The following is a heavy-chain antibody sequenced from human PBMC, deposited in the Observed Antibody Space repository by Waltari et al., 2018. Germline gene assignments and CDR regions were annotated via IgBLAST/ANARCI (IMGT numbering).Heavy chain of an antibody. CDR2: INDGNGNK. V-gene: IGHV1-3*01. CDR1: GYTFTSYA. D-gene: IGHD3-22*01. CDR3: AREGYYDSSGLLVY. Sequence: QVQLVQSGAEVKKPGASVKVSCKASGYTFTSYAMHWVRHAPGQRLEWMGGINDGNGNKKYSQKLQGRVTITRDTYASTAYMELSSMRSEDTAVYYCAREGYYDSSGLLVYWGQGTLVTVSS. J-gene: IGHJ4*02.